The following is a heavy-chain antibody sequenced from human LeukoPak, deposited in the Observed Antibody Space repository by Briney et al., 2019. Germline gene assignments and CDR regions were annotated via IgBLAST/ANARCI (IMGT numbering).Heavy chain of an antibody. Sequence: NPGGSLRLSCAASGFTFSSYSMNWVRQAPGKGLEWVSYISSSSSTIYYADSVKGRFTISRDNAKNSLYLQMNSLRAEDTAVYYCAKASVTPLYYYYGMDVWGQGTTVTVSS. D-gene: IGHD4-11*01. CDR1: GFTFSSYS. CDR2: ISSSSSTI. J-gene: IGHJ6*02. V-gene: IGHV3-48*01. CDR3: AKASVTPLYYYYGMDV.